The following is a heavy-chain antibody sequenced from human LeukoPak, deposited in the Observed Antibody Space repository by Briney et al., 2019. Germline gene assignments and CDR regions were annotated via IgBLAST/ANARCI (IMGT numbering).Heavy chain of an antibody. CDR3: ARAHLYGDYVFGMDV. V-gene: IGHV4-61*02. J-gene: IGHJ6*02. D-gene: IGHD4-17*01. Sequence: SQTLSLTCTVSGGSISSGDYSWSWIRQPAGKGLEWIGRIYTSGSTNYNPSLKSRVTMSVDTSKNQFSLKLSSVTAADTAVYYCARAHLYGDYVFGMDVWGQGTTVTVSS. CDR2: IYTSGST. CDR1: GGSISSGDYS.